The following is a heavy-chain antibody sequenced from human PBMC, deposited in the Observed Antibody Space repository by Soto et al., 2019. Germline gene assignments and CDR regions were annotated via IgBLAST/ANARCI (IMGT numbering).Heavy chain of an antibody. CDR2: INAGNGNT. CDR3: ARDPVAGRYYYYGMDV. D-gene: IGHD6-19*01. Sequence: ASVKVSCKASGYTFTSYAMHWVRQAPGQRLEWMGWINAGNGNTKYSQKFQGRVTITRDTSASTAYMELSSLRSEDTAVYYCARDPVAGRYYYYGMDVWGQGTTVTVSS. J-gene: IGHJ6*02. CDR1: GYTFTSYA. V-gene: IGHV1-3*01.